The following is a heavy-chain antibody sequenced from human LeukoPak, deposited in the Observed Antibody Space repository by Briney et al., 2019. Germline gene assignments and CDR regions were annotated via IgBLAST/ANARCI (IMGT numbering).Heavy chain of an antibody. V-gene: IGHV3-21*01. J-gene: IGHJ4*02. Sequence: GGSLRLSCAASGFTFSSYSMNWVRQAPGKGLEWVSSISSSSVYTSYADSVKGRFTISRDNAKNSMFLQMHSLRADDTATYFCASDQGTYSSTRMTLLFDYWGQGALVTVSS. CDR1: GFTFSSYS. D-gene: IGHD1-26*01. CDR3: ASDQGTYSSTRMTLLFDY. CDR2: ISSSSVYT.